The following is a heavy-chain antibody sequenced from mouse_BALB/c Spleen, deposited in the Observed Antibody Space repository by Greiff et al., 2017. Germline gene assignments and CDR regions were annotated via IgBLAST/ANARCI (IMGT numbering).Heavy chain of an antibody. J-gene: IGHJ2*01. CDR1: GFTFSSYA. D-gene: IGHD1-1*01. CDR2: ISSGGST. Sequence: EVQLVESGGGLVKPGGSLKLSCAASGFTFSSYAMSWVRQTPEKRLEWVASISSGGSTYYPDSVKGRFTISRDNARNILYLQMSSLRSEDTAMYYCARVYYGSHYFDYWGQGTTLTVSS. CDR3: ARVYYGSHYFDY. V-gene: IGHV5-6-5*01.